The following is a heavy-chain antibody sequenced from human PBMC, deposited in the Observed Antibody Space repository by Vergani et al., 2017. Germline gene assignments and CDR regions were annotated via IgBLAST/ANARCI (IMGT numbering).Heavy chain of an antibody. CDR1: GGSISSTNW. V-gene: IGHV4-4*02. J-gene: IGHJ4*02. CDR3: ARVAQYCRSTNCLDYLDS. D-gene: IGHD2-2*01. CDR2: IYHSGST. Sequence: QVQLQESGPGLVKPSGTLSLTCAVSGGSISSTNWWSWVRQSPQKGLEWIGEIYHSGSTNYNPSLKSRVTMSVDKPKNQFSLKLNSVTAADTAVYSCARVAQYCRSTNCLDYLDSWGQGTLVTVSS.